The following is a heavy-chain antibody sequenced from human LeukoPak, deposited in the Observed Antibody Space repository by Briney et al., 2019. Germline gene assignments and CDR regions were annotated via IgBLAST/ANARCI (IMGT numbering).Heavy chain of an antibody. D-gene: IGHD1-26*01. Sequence: GESLKISCKGSGYSFTSYWIGWVRQMPGKGLEWMGIIYPGDSDTRYSPSFQGQVTISADKSISTAYLQWSSLKASDTAMYYCARYSGSYGEEDYFDYWGQGTLATVSS. CDR2: IYPGDSDT. J-gene: IGHJ4*02. V-gene: IGHV5-51*01. CDR3: ARYSGSYGEEDYFDY. CDR1: GYSFTSYW.